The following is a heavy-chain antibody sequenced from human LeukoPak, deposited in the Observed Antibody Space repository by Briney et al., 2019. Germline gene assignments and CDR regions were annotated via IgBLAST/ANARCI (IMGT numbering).Heavy chain of an antibody. CDR3: AKDSNPYYGSGSYYNSRATDV. CDR1: GFTFSSYG. V-gene: IGHV3-30*18. CDR2: ISYDGSNK. J-gene: IGHJ6*04. D-gene: IGHD3-10*01. Sequence: PGGSLRLSCAASGFTFSSYGMHWVRQAPGKGLEWVAVISYDGSNKYYADAVKGRFTISRDNSKNTLYLQMNSLRAEDTAVYYCAKDSNPYYGSGSYYNSRATDVWGKGTTVTISS.